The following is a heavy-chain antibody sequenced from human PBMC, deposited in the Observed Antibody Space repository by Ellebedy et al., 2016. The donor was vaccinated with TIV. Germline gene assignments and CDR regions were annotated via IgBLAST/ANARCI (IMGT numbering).Heavy chain of an antibody. J-gene: IGHJ4*02. V-gene: IGHV3-21*01. CDR3: AREDGSGWYSFDY. CDR2: ISSSSSYI. CDR1: GFTFSSYS. Sequence: GESLKISCAASGFTFSSYSMNWVRQAPGKGLEWVSSISSSSSYIYYADSVKGRFTISRDNAKNSLYLQMNSLGAEDTAVYYCAREDGSGWYSFDYWGQGTLVTVSS. D-gene: IGHD6-19*01.